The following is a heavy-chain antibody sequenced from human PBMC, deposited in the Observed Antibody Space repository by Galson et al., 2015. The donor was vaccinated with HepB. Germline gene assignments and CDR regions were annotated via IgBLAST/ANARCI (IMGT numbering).Heavy chain of an antibody. CDR1: GYTFTSYD. CDR2: MNPNSGNT. Sequence: SVKVSCKASGYTFTSYDINWVRQATGQGLEWMGWMNPNSGNTGYAQKFQGRVTMTRNTSISTAYMELSSLRSEDTAVYYCARGIVVAPAATSIDAFDIWGQGTMVTVSS. D-gene: IGHD2-2*01. V-gene: IGHV1-8*01. CDR3: ARGIVVAPAATSIDAFDI. J-gene: IGHJ3*02.